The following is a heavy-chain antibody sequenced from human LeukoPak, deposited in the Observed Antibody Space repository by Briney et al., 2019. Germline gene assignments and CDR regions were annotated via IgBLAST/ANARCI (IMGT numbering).Heavy chain of an antibody. CDR3: ARTTVTMDWFDP. V-gene: IGHV1-18*01. Sequence: GPSVKLSCKVSGYTFTSYGISCVRQAPGQGLEWMGWISAYNGNTNYAQKLPGRVTMTTDTSTSTAYMELRSLRSDDTAVYYCARTTVTMDWFDPWGQGTLVTVSS. D-gene: IGHD4-17*01. CDR2: ISAYNGNT. J-gene: IGHJ5*02. CDR1: GYTFTSYG.